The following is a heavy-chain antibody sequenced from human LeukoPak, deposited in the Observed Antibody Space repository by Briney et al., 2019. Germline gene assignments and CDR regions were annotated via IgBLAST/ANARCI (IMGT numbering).Heavy chain of an antibody. J-gene: IGHJ4*02. CDR1: GFTFSSLS. V-gene: IGHV3-21*01. Sequence: GGSLRLSCAASGFTFSSLSMNWVRQAPGKGLEWVSTISSSSNSYIFYADSVKGRFTISRDNAKNSLFLQMNSLTAEDTAVYYCARVVSGSTPPYYFDTWGQGTLVTVSS. CDR2: ISSSSNSYI. D-gene: IGHD1-26*01. CDR3: ARVVSGSTPPYYFDT.